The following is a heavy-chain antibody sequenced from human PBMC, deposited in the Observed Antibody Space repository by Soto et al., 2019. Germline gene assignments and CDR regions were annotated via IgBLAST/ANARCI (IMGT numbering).Heavy chain of an antibody. V-gene: IGHV3-7*01. CDR3: VREIASRL. Sequence: EVQVVESGGGLVQPGGSLRLSCAASGFTFSTYWMTWVRQAPGKGLEWVANINKDGSEKSYVDSVKGRVTISRDNAKSSLYLQMNSLRAEDTAVYYCVREIASRLWGKGTTVIVSS. CDR2: INKDGSEK. CDR1: GFTFSTYW. J-gene: IGHJ6*04. D-gene: IGHD6-13*01.